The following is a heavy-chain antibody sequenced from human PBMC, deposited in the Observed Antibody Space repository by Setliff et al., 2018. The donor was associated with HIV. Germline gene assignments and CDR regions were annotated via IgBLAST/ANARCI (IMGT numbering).Heavy chain of an antibody. V-gene: IGHV1-3*01. CDR2: ITAGNGDT. CDR3: ASGYQYDSSGYYYVTPIDY. J-gene: IGHJ4*02. Sequence: GASVKVSCKASGYTFHYHDIHWVRQAPGQGLEWMGRITAGNGDTKYSQKFQDRVTLTSDMSANTVYMDLTTLRSEDTAVYYCASGYQYDSSGYYYVTPIDYWGQGTLVTVSS. D-gene: IGHD3-22*01. CDR1: GYTFHYHD.